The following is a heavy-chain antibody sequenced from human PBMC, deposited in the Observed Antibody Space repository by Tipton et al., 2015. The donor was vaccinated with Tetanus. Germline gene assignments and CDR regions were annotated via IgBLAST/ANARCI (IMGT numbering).Heavy chain of an antibody. CDR3: ASESSFNGMDV. D-gene: IGHD6-6*01. V-gene: IGHV1-58*01. Sequence: QSGAEVKKPETSVKVSCKASGSSFGGSAVQWVRQTRGQRLEWVGWIVVHSGTTVYAQTFQERVTITRDMSTSTAYMELSSLRSEDTAVYYCASESSFNGMDVWGQGTTVTVSS. CDR2: IVVHSGTT. J-gene: IGHJ6*02. CDR1: GSSFGGSA.